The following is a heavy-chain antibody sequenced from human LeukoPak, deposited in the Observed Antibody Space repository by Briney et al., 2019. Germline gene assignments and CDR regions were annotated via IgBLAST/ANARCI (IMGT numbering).Heavy chain of an antibody. CDR3: ARCRIRVWFDP. CDR2: VNPSGGST. Sequence: GGSLKVSSKTPGYTFTSYYMYCGRQAPGQGGERMGIVNPSGGSTSYAQKFQGTDTMTTDTSTSTAYMELRSLRSQDTAVYYCARCRIRVWFDPWRQGTLVTVLS. D-gene: IGHD1-14*01. V-gene: IGHV1-46*01. J-gene: IGHJ5*02. CDR1: GYTFTSYY.